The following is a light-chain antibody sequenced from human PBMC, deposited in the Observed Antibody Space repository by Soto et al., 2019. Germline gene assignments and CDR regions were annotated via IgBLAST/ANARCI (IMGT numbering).Light chain of an antibody. V-gene: IGKV2-28*01. CDR3: MQALQSWT. J-gene: IGKJ1*01. Sequence: DLVMTQSPLSLPVTPGEPASISCRSSQSLLHSNGYNYLDWYLQKPGQSPQLLSYLGSNRASGVPDRFSGSGSGTDFTLKISRVEAEDVGVYYCMQALQSWTFGQGTKVEIK. CDR2: LGS. CDR1: QSLLHSNGYNY.